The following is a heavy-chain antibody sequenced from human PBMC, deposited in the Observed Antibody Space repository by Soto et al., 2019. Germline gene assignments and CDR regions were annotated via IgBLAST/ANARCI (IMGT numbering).Heavy chain of an antibody. CDR1: GGSISSYY. J-gene: IGHJ5*02. CDR2: IYYSGST. V-gene: IGHV4-59*08. Sequence: SETLSLTCTVSGGSISSYYWSWIRQPPGKGLEWIGYIYYSGSTNYNPSLKSRVTISVDTSKNQFSLKLSSVTAADTAVYYCARYIVVVPAAIPTRWFAPWGQGTLVTVSS. D-gene: IGHD2-2*01. CDR3: ARYIVVVPAAIPTRWFAP.